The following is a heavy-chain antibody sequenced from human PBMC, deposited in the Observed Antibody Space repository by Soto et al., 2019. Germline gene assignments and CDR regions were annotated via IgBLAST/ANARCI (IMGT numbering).Heavy chain of an antibody. J-gene: IGHJ5*02. V-gene: IGHV4-30-4*01. D-gene: IGHD3-22*01. Sequence: SETLSLTCTVSGDSISSPHYYWTWIRQPPXKGLEWVGYIYYTGNNFYNPALKSRVAMSVDPSTNQFSLKLASVTDADTAVYFCARESKQNYDTYPWKGGFKAWAPGTLVTVTS. CDR1: GDSISSPHYY. CDR2: IYYTGNN. CDR3: ARESKQNYDTYPWKGGFKA.